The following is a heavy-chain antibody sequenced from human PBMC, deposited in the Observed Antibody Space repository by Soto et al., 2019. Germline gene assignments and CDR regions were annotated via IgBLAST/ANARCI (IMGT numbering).Heavy chain of an antibody. Sequence: SVKVSCKASGGTFSSYAISWVRQAPGQGLEWMGGIIPIFGTANYAQKFQGRVTITADESTSTAYMELSSLRSEDTAVYYCARYPAGGVCDCCTDRMDVWGQGTRVTVSS. CDR2: IIPIFGTA. D-gene: IGHD2-21*02. J-gene: IGHJ6*02. V-gene: IGHV1-69*13. CDR1: GGTFSSYA. CDR3: ARYPAGGVCDCCTDRMDV.